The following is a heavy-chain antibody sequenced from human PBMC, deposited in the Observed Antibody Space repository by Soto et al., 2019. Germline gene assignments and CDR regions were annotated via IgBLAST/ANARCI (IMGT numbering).Heavy chain of an antibody. J-gene: IGHJ3*02. CDR2: IYYSGST. D-gene: IGHD3-22*01. CDR1: GGSFSGYY. V-gene: IGHV4-30-4*08. Sequence: SETLSLTCAVYGGSFSGYYWSWIRQPPGKGLEWIGYIYYSGSTYYNPSLKSRVTISVDTSKDQFSLKLSSVTAADTAVYYCARGLAYYYDSSGFRDAFDIWGQGTMVTVSS. CDR3: ARGLAYYYDSSGFRDAFDI.